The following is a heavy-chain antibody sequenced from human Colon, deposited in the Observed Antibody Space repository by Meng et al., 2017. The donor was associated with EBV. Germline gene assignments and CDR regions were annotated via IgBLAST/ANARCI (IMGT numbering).Heavy chain of an antibody. CDR1: GASVATGRYY. CDR3: ARVSGRSFDP. V-gene: IGHV4-61*01. Sequence: QWQLQGSGPGLVKPSDTLSLTFTVPGASVATGRYYWSWIRQPPGKGLEWIAYIYYIGGTNYNPSLKSRLTISLDTSKNQFSLSLRSVTAADTAVYYCARVSGRSFDPWGQGTLVTVSS. J-gene: IGHJ5*02. D-gene: IGHD3-10*01. CDR2: IYYIGGT.